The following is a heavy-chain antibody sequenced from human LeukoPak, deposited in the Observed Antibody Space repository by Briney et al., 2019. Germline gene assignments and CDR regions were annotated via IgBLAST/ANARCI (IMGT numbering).Heavy chain of an antibody. V-gene: IGHV3-23*01. CDR1: GLTFSSYA. CDR3: AKVGPSSVNYFYMDV. D-gene: IGHD6-25*01. J-gene: IGHJ6*03. Sequence: GGSLRLSCAASGLTFSSYAMSWVRQAPGKGLEWVSSISGSGGSTYYADSVMGRFTLSRDNSKTTLYLQMNSLRAEDTAVYYCAKVGPSSVNYFYMDVWGKGPRSPSP. CDR2: ISGSGGST.